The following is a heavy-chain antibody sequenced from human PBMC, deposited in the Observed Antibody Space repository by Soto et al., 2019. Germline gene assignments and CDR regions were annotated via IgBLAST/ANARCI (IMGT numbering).Heavy chain of an antibody. J-gene: IGHJ3*02. CDR1: GGSISSGGYY. CDR2: IYYSGST. V-gene: IGHV4-31*03. CDR3: ARSQNYGAFDI. Sequence: TLSLTCTVSGGSISSGGYYWCWTRQHPGKGLEWIGYIYYSGSTYYNPSLKSRVTISVDTSKNQFSLKLSSVTAADTAVYYCARSQNYGAFDIWGQGTMVTVSS. D-gene: IGHD1-7*01.